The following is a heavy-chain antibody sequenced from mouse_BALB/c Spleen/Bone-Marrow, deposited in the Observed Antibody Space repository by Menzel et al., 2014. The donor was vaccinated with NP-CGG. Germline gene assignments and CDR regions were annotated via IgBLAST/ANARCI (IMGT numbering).Heavy chain of an antibody. CDR2: IRNKANGYTT. Sequence: EVKLQESGGGLVQPGGSLRLSCATSGFTLTDYYMNWVRQPPGKALEWLGFIRNKANGYTTEYSASVKGRFTISGDNSQSILYLQMNTLRAEDSATYYCARDRGGLLFDYWGQGTTLTVSS. CDR1: GFTLTDYY. V-gene: IGHV7-3*02. J-gene: IGHJ2*01. CDR3: ARDRGGLLFDY. D-gene: IGHD1-1*01.